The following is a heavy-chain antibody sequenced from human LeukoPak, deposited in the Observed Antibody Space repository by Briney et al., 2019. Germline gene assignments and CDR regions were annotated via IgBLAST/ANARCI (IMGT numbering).Heavy chain of an antibody. J-gene: IGHJ5*02. CDR2: ISSSGSTI. CDR3: ARGPVVPVSNWFDP. D-gene: IGHD2-2*01. V-gene: IGHV3-48*03. Sequence: PGGSLRLSCAASGFTFSSYEMNWVRQAPGKGLEWVSYISSSGSTIYYADSVKGRFTISRDNAKNSLYLQMNSLRAEETAVYYCARGPVVPVSNWFDPWGQGTLVTVSS. CDR1: GFTFSSYE.